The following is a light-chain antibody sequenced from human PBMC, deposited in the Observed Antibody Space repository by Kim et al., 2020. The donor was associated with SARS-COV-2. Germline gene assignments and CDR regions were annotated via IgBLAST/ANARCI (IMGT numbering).Light chain of an antibody. V-gene: IGLV6-57*01. J-gene: IGLJ3*02. CDR3: QSYNNDNHWV. CDR2: QDD. Sequence: TIACARITGNVVRVYVLRYQPRPVGPPLTLISQDDRKPSGVPARFSGSIDSASNSASLTLTGQQTEDEADYFCQSYNNDNHWVFGGGTQVTVL. CDR1: TGNVVRVY.